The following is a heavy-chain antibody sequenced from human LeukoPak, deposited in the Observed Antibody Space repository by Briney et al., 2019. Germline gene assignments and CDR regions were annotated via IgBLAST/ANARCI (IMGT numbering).Heavy chain of an antibody. CDR2: IRGDGGNT. Sequence: PGGSLRLSCAASGFTFSSYAMSWVRQAPGKGLEWVSAIRGDGGNTYYADSVKGRFTISRDNSKNTRYLQMNSLRAEDTAVYYCVIVALIYYYYYMAVGGKATTVTVP. CDR3: VIVALIYYYYYMAV. J-gene: IGHJ6*03. D-gene: IGHD5-12*01. V-gene: IGHV3-23*01. CDR1: GFTFSSYA.